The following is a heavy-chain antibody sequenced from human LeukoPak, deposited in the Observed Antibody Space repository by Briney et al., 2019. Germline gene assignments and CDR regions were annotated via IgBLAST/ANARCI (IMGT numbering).Heavy chain of an antibody. V-gene: IGHV4-61*08. D-gene: IGHD1-26*01. J-gene: IGHJ4*02. CDR1: GASVGSAGYH. CDR2: VYYVSST. Sequence: SETLSLTCSVSGASVGSAGYHWSWMRQPPGGGREWVGYVYYVSSTNYNPSLKSRVTMSVDPSRNQFSLKLNSVTAADTAVYYCARTQSQSGSYRYYYGYWGQGTPVTVSS. CDR3: ARTQSQSGSYRYYYGY.